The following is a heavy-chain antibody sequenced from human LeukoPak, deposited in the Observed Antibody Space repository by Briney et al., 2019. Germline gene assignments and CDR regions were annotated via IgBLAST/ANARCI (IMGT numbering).Heavy chain of an antibody. Sequence: PGRSLRLSCAASGFTFSSYAMSWVRQAPGKGVEWVSSISSSSSYIYYADSVKGRFTISRDNAKNSLYLQMNSLRAEDTAVYYCARDLSRSSTRLFGYWGQGTLVTVSS. CDR2: ISSSSSYI. V-gene: IGHV3-21*01. J-gene: IGHJ4*02. CDR3: ARDLSRSSTRLFGY. D-gene: IGHD2-2*01. CDR1: GFTFSSYA.